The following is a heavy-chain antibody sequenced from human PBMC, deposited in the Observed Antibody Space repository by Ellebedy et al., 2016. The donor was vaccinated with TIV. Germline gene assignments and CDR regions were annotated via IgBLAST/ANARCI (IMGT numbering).Heavy chain of an antibody. CDR3: TKDLLRGIWGGSGRDY. D-gene: IGHD7-27*01. Sequence: GGSLRLXXAASGFTFDDYAMHCVRQAPGKGLEWVSGISWRGHYIGYADSVRGRFTISRGNAKNSLYLQMNSLRIEDTAVYYCTKDLLRGIWGGSGRDYWGQGTLVTVSS. CDR2: ISWRGHYI. V-gene: IGHV3-9*01. CDR1: GFTFDDYA. J-gene: IGHJ4*02.